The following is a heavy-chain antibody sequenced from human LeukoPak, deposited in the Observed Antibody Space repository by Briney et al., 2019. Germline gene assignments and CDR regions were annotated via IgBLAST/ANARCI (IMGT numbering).Heavy chain of an antibody. V-gene: IGHV3-9*01. D-gene: IGHD1-26*01. CDR1: GFTFSSYA. CDR3: TRDRGSGTYLDY. Sequence: PGGSLRLSCAASGFTFSSYAMHWVRQAPGKGLEWVSGISWNSGSIGYADSVKGRFTISRDNAKNSLYLQMNSLRAEDTAVYYCTRDRGSGTYLDYWGQGTLVTVSS. J-gene: IGHJ4*02. CDR2: ISWNSGSI.